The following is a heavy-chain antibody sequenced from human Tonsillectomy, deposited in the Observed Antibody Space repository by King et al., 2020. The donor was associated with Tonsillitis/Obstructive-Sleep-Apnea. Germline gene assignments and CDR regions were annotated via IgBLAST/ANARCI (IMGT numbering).Heavy chain of an antibody. CDR1: GFTFSSYA. D-gene: IGHD5-18*01. CDR2: IGGSGVST. CDR3: AKGLLHYCAMDV. J-gene: IGHJ6*02. Sequence: QLVQSGGGLVPPGGSLTLSCAASGFTFSSYAMNWVRQAPGKGLQWVSVIGGSGVSTYYADSVKGRFTISRDNSKNTLYLQTNSLRAEDTAVYYCAKGLLHYCAMDVWGQGTTVTVSS. V-gene: IGHV3-23*04.